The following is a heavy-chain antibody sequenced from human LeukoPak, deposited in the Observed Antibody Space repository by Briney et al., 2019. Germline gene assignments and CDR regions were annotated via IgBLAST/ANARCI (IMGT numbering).Heavy chain of an antibody. CDR2: IYSGGKT. J-gene: IGHJ4*02. D-gene: IGHD3-22*01. CDR3: ARGVANYYDDSGYQN. V-gene: IGHV3-53*01. CDR1: GFTVSSNY. Sequence: GGSLRLSCAASGFTVSSNYMSWVRQAPGKGLEWVSVIYSGGKTNYADSVRGRFTISRDISKNTLYLQMNSLRAEDTAVYYCARGVANYYDDSGYQNWGQGTLVTVSS.